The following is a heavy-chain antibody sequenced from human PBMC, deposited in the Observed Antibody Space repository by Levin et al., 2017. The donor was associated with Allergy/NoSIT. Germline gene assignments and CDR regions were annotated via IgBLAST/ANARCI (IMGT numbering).Heavy chain of an antibody. Sequence: SCAVSGFTFTSYSMNWVRQAPGKGLEWVSSISSSSSYIYYADSVKGRFTISRDNAKNSLYLQMNSLRAEDTAVYYCARDQAAAGRGWFDPWGQGTLVTVSS. V-gene: IGHV3-21*01. CDR3: ARDQAAAGRGWFDP. CDR1: GFTFTSYS. D-gene: IGHD6-13*01. J-gene: IGHJ5*02. CDR2: ISSSSSYI.